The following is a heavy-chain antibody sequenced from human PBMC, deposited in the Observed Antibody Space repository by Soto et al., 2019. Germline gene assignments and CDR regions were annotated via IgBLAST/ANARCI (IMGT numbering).Heavy chain of an antibody. J-gene: IGHJ4*02. Sequence: GXSLRLACSASGFTFSGAHLHWFRQPPGKGLEYVSAITSNGDKTYYADSVKGRFTISRDNSKSTLYLQMSSLRLEDTALYYCVKRAAVAYDYWGQGTLVTVSS. CDR1: GFTFSGAH. CDR2: ITSNGDKT. V-gene: IGHV3-64D*08. D-gene: IGHD6-19*01. CDR3: VKRAAVAYDY.